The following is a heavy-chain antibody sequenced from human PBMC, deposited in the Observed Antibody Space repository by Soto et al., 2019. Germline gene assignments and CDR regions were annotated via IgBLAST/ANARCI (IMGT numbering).Heavy chain of an antibody. J-gene: IGHJ6*02. Sequence: QVQLQESGPGLVKPSQTLSLTCTVSGGSISSGDYYWSWIRQPPGKGLEWIGYIYYSGSTYYNPSLKSRVTRSVDTSTNQFSLKLSSVTAADTAVYYCARDDRHSSCWPRYYYYYGMDVWGQGTTVTVSS. V-gene: IGHV4-30-4*01. CDR3: ARDDRHSSCWPRYYYYYGMDV. CDR2: IYYSGST. CDR1: GGSISSGDYY. D-gene: IGHD6-19*01.